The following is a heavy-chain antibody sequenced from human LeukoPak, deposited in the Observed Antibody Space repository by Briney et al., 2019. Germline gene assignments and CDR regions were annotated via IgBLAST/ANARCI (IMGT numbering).Heavy chain of an antibody. Sequence: ASVKVSCTASGYTFTSYDINWVRQATGQGLEWMRWMNPNSLNTGYAQKFHGRITLTPNTSISTAYIVLSRLRSEYTPVYYCARGYYFKARSNAFYIWGERTMVTVSS. CDR3: ARGYYFKARSNAFYI. D-gene: IGHD3-22*01. J-gene: IGHJ3*02. CDR2: MNPNSLNT. CDR1: GYTFTSYD. V-gene: IGHV1-8*01.